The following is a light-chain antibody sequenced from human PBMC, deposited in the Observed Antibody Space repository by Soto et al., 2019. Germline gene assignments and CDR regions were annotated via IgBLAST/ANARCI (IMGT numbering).Light chain of an antibody. CDR3: QQRSNWPPG. CDR1: QSVSSY. CDR2: DAS. Sequence: EIVLTQSPATLSLSPGERATLSCRASQSVSSYLAWYQQKPGQAPRLLIYDASNRATGIPARFSGSGSWTDFALTISRLEPEDFAVYYCQQRSNWPPGFGGGTKVEIK. V-gene: IGKV3-11*01. J-gene: IGKJ4*01.